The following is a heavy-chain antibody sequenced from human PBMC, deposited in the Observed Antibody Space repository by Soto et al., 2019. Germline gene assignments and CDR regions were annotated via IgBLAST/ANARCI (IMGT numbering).Heavy chain of an antibody. J-gene: IGHJ4*02. CDR1: GFTFSSYA. Sequence: GGSLRLSCAASGFTFSSYAMHWVRQAPGKGLEWVAVISYDGSNKYYADSVKGRFTISRDNSKNTLYLQMNSLRAEDTAVYYCARDSSIVVVPAAMFGGLWYWGEGTLVTVSS. CDR3: ARDSSIVVVPAAMFGGLWY. CDR2: ISYDGSNK. V-gene: IGHV3-30-3*01. D-gene: IGHD2-2*01.